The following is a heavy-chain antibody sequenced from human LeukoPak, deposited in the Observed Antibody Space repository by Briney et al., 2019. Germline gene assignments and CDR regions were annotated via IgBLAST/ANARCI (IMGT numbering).Heavy chain of an antibody. D-gene: IGHD1-26*01. Sequence: ASVKASCKASGYTFTGYYMHWVRQAPGQGLEWMGWINPNSGGTNYAQKFQGRVTMTRDTSISTAYMELSRLRSDDTAVYYCARSGGSGSYLYYFDYWGQGTLVTVSS. CDR2: INPNSGGT. J-gene: IGHJ4*02. CDR1: GYTFTGYY. CDR3: ARSGGSGSYLYYFDY. V-gene: IGHV1-2*02.